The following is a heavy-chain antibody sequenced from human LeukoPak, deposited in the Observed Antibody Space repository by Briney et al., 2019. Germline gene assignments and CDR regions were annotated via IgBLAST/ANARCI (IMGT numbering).Heavy chain of an antibody. J-gene: IGHJ4*02. CDR2: MYHSGAT. CDR3: AKIVTAGYYYFDS. V-gene: IGHV4-38-2*02. D-gene: IGHD2/OR15-2a*01. CDR1: ASSISSAHY. Sequence: SETLSLTCTVSASSISSAHYWGWIRQSPGKGLEWIGSMYHSGATYYNPSLKSRVTISVDTSKNQFSLKLSSVTATDTAVYYCAKIVTAGYYYFDSWGQGTLVTVS.